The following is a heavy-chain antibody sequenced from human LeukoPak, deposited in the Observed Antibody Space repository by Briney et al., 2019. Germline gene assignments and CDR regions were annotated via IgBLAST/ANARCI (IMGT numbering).Heavy chain of an antibody. CDR3: ARSSTRFLEFGGVDFSY. V-gene: IGHV3-11*01. D-gene: IGHD3-16*01. CDR2: ISFSGSTI. Sequence: GSLTLSCAASGFTFSDYYMSWIRQAPGQGLEWVSYISFSGSTIYYADSVRGRITTSRDNATNSLYLQMNSLRAADTAVYYCARSSTRFLEFGGVDFSYWGQGTLVTVSS. J-gene: IGHJ4*02. CDR1: GFTFSDYY.